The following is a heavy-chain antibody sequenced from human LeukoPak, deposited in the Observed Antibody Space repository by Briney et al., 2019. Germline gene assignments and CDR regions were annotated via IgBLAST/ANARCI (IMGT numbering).Heavy chain of an antibody. CDR3: ARDGEVGGYCSGGSCYSSVWFDP. CDR1: GGTFSSYA. CDR2: MNPNSGNT. D-gene: IGHD2-15*01. J-gene: IGHJ5*02. Sequence: ASVKVSCKASGGTFSSYAINWVRQATGQGLEWMGWMNPNSGNTGYAQKFQGRVTITGNTSISTAYMELSSLRSEDTAVYYCARDGEVGGYCSGGSCYSSVWFDPWGQGTLVTVSS. V-gene: IGHV1-8*03.